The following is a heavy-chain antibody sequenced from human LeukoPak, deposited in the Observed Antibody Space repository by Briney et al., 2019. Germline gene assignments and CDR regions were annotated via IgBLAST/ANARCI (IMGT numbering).Heavy chain of an antibody. CDR1: GYTFTGYY. V-gene: IGHV1-2*02. CDR2: INPNSGGT. Sequence: ASVKVSCKASGYTFTGYYMHWVRQAPGQELEWMGWINPNSGGTNYAQKFQDRVTMTRDTSISTAYMELSRLRSDDTAVYDCARGTAAAAFDYWGQGTLVTVSS. D-gene: IGHD6-13*01. J-gene: IGHJ4*02. CDR3: ARGTAAAAFDY.